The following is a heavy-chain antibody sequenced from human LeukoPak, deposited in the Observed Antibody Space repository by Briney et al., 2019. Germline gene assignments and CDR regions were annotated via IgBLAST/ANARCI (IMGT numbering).Heavy chain of an antibody. J-gene: IGHJ4*02. Sequence: GGSLRLSCAASKFTFSSSSMNWVRQAPGKGLEWVSYISSSSSTIYYADSVKGRFTISRDNAKNSLYLQMNSLRAEDTAVYYCARGFGAAAGTGDYWGQGTLVTVSS. CDR3: ARGFGAAAGTGDY. V-gene: IGHV3-48*04. D-gene: IGHD6-13*01. CDR2: ISSSSSTI. CDR1: KFTFSSSS.